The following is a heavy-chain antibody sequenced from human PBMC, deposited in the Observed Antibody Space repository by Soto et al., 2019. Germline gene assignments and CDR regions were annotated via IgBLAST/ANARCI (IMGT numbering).Heavy chain of an antibody. D-gene: IGHD3-16*01. Sequence: QAHLEQSGAELKRPGASVKVSCKASGYTFNDFDINWLRQASGQGPEWMGWMNAKSGDTFFAQMFQGKFNMTWDTSLSTAYMEVGSLTSDDTAIYYCARGNPFNYAGFDVWGQGTTVAVSS. J-gene: IGHJ6*02. CDR2: MNAKSGDT. CDR1: GYTFNDFD. V-gene: IGHV1-8*01. CDR3: ARGNPFNYAGFDV.